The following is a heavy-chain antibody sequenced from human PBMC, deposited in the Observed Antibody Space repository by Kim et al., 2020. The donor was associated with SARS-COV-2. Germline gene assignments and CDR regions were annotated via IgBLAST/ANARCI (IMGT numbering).Heavy chain of an antibody. D-gene: IGHD6-19*01. CDR2: ISPSGGT. CDR1: GGSFSNYY. V-gene: IGHV4-34*01. J-gene: IGHJ3*02. CDR3: AREDPAVPGTRGAFDI. Sequence: SETLSLFCAVYGGSFSNYYWSWIRQAPGKGLEWIGEISPSGGTNYSPSLKSRVTMAVDTSKNHFSLKLSSVTAADTAVFYCAREDPAVPGTRGAFDIWGQGTMVTVSS.